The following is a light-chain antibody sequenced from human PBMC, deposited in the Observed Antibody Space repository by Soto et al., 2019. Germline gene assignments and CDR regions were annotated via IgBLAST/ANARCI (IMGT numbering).Light chain of an antibody. CDR1: QSISSW. Sequence: DIPMTQSPPTLSASVGDRVTITCRASQSISSWLAWYQQKPGKAPKLLIYDASSLESGVPSRFSGSGSGTEFTLTISSLQPDDFATYYCQQYNSYSVTFGQGTKLEIK. CDR2: DAS. CDR3: QQYNSYSVT. V-gene: IGKV1-5*01. J-gene: IGKJ2*01.